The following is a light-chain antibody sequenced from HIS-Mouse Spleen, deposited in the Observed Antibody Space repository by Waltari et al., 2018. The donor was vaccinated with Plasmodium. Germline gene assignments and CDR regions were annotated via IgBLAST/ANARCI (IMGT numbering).Light chain of an antibody. CDR1: NIGSKS. CDR3: QVWDSSSDHVV. V-gene: IGLV3-21*03. J-gene: IGLJ2*01. CDR2: DDS. Sequence: SYVLTQPPSVSVAPGKTARITCGGNNIGSKSVHWYQQKPGQAPVLVVYDDSDRPAGSPERLSGSNSGNTATLTISRVEAWDEADYYSQVWDSSSDHVVCGGGTKLTVL.